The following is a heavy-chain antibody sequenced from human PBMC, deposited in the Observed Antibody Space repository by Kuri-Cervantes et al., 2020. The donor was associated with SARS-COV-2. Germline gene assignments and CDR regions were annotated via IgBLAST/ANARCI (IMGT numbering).Heavy chain of an antibody. CDR3: ARAWGSGYPGGRGMDV. CDR2: ISYDGSNK. J-gene: IGHJ6*02. D-gene: IGHD3-3*01. V-gene: IGHV3-30-3*01. CDR1: GFTFSSYA. Sequence: GESLKISCAASGFTFSSYAMHWVRQSPGKGLEGVAVISYDGSNKYYADSVKGRFTISRDNSKNTLYLQMNSLRAEDTAVYYCARAWGSGYPGGRGMDVWGQGTTVTVSS.